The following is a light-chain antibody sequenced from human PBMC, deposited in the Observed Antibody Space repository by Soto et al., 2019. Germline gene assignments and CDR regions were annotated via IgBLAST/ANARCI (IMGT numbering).Light chain of an antibody. CDR2: EVN. J-gene: IGLJ1*01. CDR3: SSHGGNSPYV. Sequence: QSALTQPPSASGSPGQSVAISCTGTTSDIGGYNYVSWYQQNPGKAPKLMIYEVNKRPSGVPDRFSGSKSGNTASLTVSGLQAEDEADYYCSSHGGNSPYVFGTGTKLTVL. CDR1: TSDIGGYNY. V-gene: IGLV2-8*01.